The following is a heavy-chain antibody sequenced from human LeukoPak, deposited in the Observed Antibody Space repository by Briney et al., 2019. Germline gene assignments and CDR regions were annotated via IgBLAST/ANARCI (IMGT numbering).Heavy chain of an antibody. CDR3: ARELAVTISNWFDP. CDR2: ISRISSYI. J-gene: IGHJ5*02. Sequence: SGGSLRLSCAASGFTFSNYSMNWVRQAPGKGLEWVSSISRISSYIYYADSVKGRFTISRDNAKNSLYLQMNSLRAEDTAVYYCARELAVTISNWFDPWGQGTLVTVSS. D-gene: IGHD3-3*01. CDR1: GFTFSNYS. V-gene: IGHV3-21*01.